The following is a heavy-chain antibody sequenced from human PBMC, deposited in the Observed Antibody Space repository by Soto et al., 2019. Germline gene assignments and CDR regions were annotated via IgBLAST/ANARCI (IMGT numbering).Heavy chain of an antibody. CDR3: ARGRGLDDDDYPDYGMDV. V-gene: IGHV1-69*01. Sequence: QVHLVQSGAEVKKPGSSVKVSCKASGGTFSRNAISWVRLAPGQGLEWMGGTIPMFNIAKNAQKFQGRVTITADESRNTAYMELSSLRSEDTAVYYCARGRGLDDDDYPDYGMDVWGKGTTVTVSS. D-gene: IGHD4-17*01. J-gene: IGHJ6*04. CDR1: GGTFSRNA. CDR2: TIPMFNIA.